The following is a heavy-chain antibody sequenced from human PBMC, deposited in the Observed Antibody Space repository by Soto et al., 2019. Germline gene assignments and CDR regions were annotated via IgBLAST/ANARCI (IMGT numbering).Heavy chain of an antibody. J-gene: IGHJ4*02. V-gene: IGHV3-30-3*01. D-gene: IGHD3-22*01. CDR1: GFTFSSYA. CDR2: ISYDGSNK. CDR3: ARDPYYYDSSPPGGFDY. Sequence: QVQLVESGGGVVQPGRSLRLSCAASGFTFSSYAMHWVRQAPGKGLEWVAVISYDGSNKYYADSVKGRFTISRDNSKNTLYRQMNSLRAEDTAVYYCARDPYYYDSSPPGGFDYWGQGTLVTVSS.